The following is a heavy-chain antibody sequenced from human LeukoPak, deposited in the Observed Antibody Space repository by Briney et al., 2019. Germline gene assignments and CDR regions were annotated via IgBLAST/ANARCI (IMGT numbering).Heavy chain of an antibody. D-gene: IGHD2-21*02. J-gene: IGHJ2*01. CDR3: ARSLIVVVTAAWYFDL. V-gene: IGHV4-38-2*01. CDR2: IYHSGST. Sequence: PSETLSLTCAVSGYSISSGYYWGWIRQPPGKGLEWIGSIYHSGSTYYNPSLKSRVTISVDTSKNQFSLKLSSVTAADTAVYYCARSLIVVVTAAWYFDLWGRGTLVTVSS. CDR1: GYSISSGYY.